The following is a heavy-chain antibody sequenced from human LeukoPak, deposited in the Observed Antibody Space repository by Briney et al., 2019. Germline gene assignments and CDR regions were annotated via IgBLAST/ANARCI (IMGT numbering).Heavy chain of an antibody. CDR1: GGSISSSSYY. CDR2: IYYSGST. J-gene: IGHJ4*02. V-gene: IGHV4-39*01. D-gene: IGHD3-22*01. CDR3: ARYSKGQKDYYDSSGYYLFDY. Sequence: SETLSLTCTVSGGSISSSSYYWGWIRQPPGKGLEWIGSIYYSGSTYYNPSLKSRVTISVDTSKNQFSLKLSSVTAADTAVYYCARYSKGQKDYYDSSGYYLFDYWGQGTLVTVSS.